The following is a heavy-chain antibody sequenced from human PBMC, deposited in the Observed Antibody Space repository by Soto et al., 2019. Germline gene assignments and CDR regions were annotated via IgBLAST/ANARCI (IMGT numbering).Heavy chain of an antibody. J-gene: IGHJ4*02. D-gene: IGHD3-10*01. V-gene: IGHV1-3*01. Sequence: ASVKVSCKACGYTFSNFAMHWVRQAPGQRLEWMGWINAGNWSTKYSQKFQGRVTITRDTSASTAYMELSSLRSEDTAVYYCARDAGSVDYWGQGTLVPISS. CDR3: ARDAGSVDY. CDR2: INAGNWST. CDR1: GYTFSNFA.